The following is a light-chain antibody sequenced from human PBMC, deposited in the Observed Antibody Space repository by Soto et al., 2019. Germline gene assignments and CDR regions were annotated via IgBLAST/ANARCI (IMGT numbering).Light chain of an antibody. CDR3: QQYGSSYPWT. J-gene: IGKJ1*01. Sequence: EILLTQSPGTLSLSPGERATLSCRASRSVNSNYLAWYQQKPGQAPRLLIYGASSRATGIPDRFSGSGSGTDFTLTIRRLEPEDFAVYYCQQYGSSYPWTFGQGTKVDIK. CDR1: RSVNSNY. CDR2: GAS. V-gene: IGKV3-20*01.